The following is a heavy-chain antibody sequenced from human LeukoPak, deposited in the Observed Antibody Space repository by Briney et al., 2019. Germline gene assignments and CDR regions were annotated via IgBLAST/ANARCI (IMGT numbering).Heavy chain of an antibody. V-gene: IGHV1-2*02. CDR1: GYTFTGYY. D-gene: IGHD2-2*01. J-gene: IGHJ5*02. CDR2: INPNSGGT. CDR3: ARDDYEVPATAATNWFDP. Sequence: ASVKVSCKASGYTFTGYYMHWVRQAPGQGLEWMGWINPNSGGTNYAQKFQGRVTMTRDTSISTAYMELSRLRSDDTAVYYCARDDYEVPATAATNWFDPWGQGTLVTVSS.